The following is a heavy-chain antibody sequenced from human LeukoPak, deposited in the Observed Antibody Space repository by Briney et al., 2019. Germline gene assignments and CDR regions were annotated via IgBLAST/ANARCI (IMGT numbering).Heavy chain of an antibody. CDR2: IYTSGST. CDR1: GGSISSGSYY. CDR3: ARGNGGTHFDY. J-gene: IGHJ4*02. V-gene: IGHV4-61*02. Sequence: PPETLSLTCTVSGGSISSGSYYWSWIRQPAGKGLEWIGRIYTSGSTNYNPSLKSRVTISVDTSKNQFSLKLSSVTAADTAVYYCARGNGGTHFDYWGQGTLVTVSS. D-gene: IGHD4-23*01.